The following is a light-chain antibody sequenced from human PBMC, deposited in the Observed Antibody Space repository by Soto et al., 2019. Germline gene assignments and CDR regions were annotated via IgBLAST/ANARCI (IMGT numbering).Light chain of an antibody. CDR1: QSVSSSF. J-gene: IGKJ1*01. V-gene: IGKV3-20*01. CDR2: GAS. CDR3: QQYVTSPCA. Sequence: EIVLTQSPGTLSLSPGERATLSCRASQSVSSSFLAWYQQKPGQAPRLLIYGASNRATGIPDKFSGSGSGTDFTLTISRLEPEDFAMYYCQQYVTSPCAFGQGTKVAIE.